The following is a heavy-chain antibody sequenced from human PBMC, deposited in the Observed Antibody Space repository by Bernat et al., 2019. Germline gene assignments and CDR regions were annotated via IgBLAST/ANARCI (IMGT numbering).Heavy chain of an antibody. J-gene: IGHJ3*01. Sequence: EVQLVESGGGLVQPGGSLRLSCVASGFTFSTYAMSWVRQAPGKGLKWVSSISGSGRNTYFAESVKGRFTISRDNSKNTLYLQMNSLRTDDTAVYYCAKTQWLENDAFDFWGQGTMVTVSS. D-gene: IGHD6-19*01. CDR1: GFTFSTYA. V-gene: IGHV3-23*04. CDR2: ISGSGRNT. CDR3: AKTQWLENDAFDF.